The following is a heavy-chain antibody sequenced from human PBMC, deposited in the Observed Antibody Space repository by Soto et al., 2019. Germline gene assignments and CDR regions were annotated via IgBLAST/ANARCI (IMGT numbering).Heavy chain of an antibody. Sequence: QVQLRESGSGLVKPLETLSLTCGVSGGSLSGATYSWNWIRHPPGKGLEWIGYIFPSGTTYYNPSLKSRVTISIDVSKDPFPLSLRSLTAAGTAVYYCVRSREFDFWSQGTLVTVAS. V-gene: IGHV4-30-2*01. CDR2: IFPSGTT. CDR3: VRSREFDF. CDR1: GGSLSGATYS. J-gene: IGHJ4*02.